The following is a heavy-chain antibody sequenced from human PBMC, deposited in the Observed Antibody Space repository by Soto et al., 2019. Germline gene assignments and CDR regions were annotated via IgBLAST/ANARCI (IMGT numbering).Heavy chain of an antibody. Sequence: GGSLRLSCAASGFTFDDYAMHWVRQAPGKGLEWVSGISWNSGSIGYADSVKGRFTISRDNAKNSLYLQMNSLRAEDTALYYCAKDIFLGSSGWPDYYYYGMDVWGQGTTVTVSS. V-gene: IGHV3-9*01. CDR1: GFTFDDYA. D-gene: IGHD6-19*01. CDR2: ISWNSGSI. CDR3: AKDIFLGSSGWPDYYYYGMDV. J-gene: IGHJ6*02.